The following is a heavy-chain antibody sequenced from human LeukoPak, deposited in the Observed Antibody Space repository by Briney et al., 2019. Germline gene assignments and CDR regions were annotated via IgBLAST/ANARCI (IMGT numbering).Heavy chain of an antibody. CDR3: ARGRPGLASAGTYDF. J-gene: IGHJ4*02. CDR1: GYTFTSCD. D-gene: IGHD6-13*01. V-gene: IGHV1-8*01. Sequence: ASVKVSCKASGYTFTSCDINWVRQAPGQGLEWMGRMNPNSGKTGYARKFQGRVTMTKNTSISTAYMEVSSLGYEDTAIYYCARGRPGLASAGTYDFWGQGTLITVSS. CDR2: MNPNSGKT.